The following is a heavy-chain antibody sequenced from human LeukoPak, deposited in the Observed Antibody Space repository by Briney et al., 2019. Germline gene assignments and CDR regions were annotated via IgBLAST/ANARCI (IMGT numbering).Heavy chain of an antibody. CDR1: GGTFSSYA. Sequence: SVKVSYKASGGTFSSYAISWVRQAPGQGLEWMGGIIPIFGTANYAQKFQGRVTITADKSTSTAYMGLSSLRSEDTAVYYCASVYCSGGSCDYYYGMDVWGKGTTVTVSS. CDR3: ASVYCSGGSCDYYYGMDV. CDR2: IIPIFGTA. V-gene: IGHV1-69*06. D-gene: IGHD2-15*01. J-gene: IGHJ6*04.